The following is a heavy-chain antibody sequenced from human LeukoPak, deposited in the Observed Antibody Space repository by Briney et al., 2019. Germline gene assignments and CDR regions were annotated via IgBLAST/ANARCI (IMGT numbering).Heavy chain of an antibody. J-gene: IGHJ4*02. CDR3: ASAESIAVAGN. Sequence: SETLSLTCAVYGGSFSGYYWSWIRQPPGKGPEWIGEINHSGSTNYNPSLKSRVTISVDTSKNQFSLKLSSVTAADTAVYYCASAESIAVAGNWGQGTLVTVSS. D-gene: IGHD6-19*01. V-gene: IGHV4-34*01. CDR1: GGSFSGYY. CDR2: INHSGST.